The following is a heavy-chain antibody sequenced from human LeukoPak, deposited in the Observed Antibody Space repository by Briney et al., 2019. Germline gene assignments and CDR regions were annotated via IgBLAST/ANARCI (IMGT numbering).Heavy chain of an antibody. V-gene: IGHV3-7*01. CDR1: GFTFSSYW. CDR3: ATDSYSNYEYFQH. D-gene: IGHD4-11*01. J-gene: IGHJ1*01. Sequence: GGSLRLSCAASGFTFSSYWMSWVRQAPGKGLEWVANIKQDGSEKYYVDSVKGRFTISRDNAKNSLYLQMNSLRAEDTAVYYCATDSYSNYEYFQHWGQGTLVTVSS. CDR2: IKQDGSEK.